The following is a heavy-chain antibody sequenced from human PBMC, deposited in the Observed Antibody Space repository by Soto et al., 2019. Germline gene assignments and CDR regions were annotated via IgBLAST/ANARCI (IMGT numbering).Heavy chain of an antibody. CDR1: GYTFSSHG. D-gene: IGHD2-15*01. V-gene: IGHV1-18*01. CDR2: ISGYNGNA. Sequence: QVQLVQSGAEVRKPGASVKVSCKASGYTFSSHGIIWVRQAPGQGLEWMGWISGYNGNAKYAQRFQGRVTITTDTSTSTVYMDLRSLGSDDSAVYYCAREGSYGWYDCWGQGTLVTVSS. J-gene: IGHJ5*01. CDR3: AREGSYGWYDC.